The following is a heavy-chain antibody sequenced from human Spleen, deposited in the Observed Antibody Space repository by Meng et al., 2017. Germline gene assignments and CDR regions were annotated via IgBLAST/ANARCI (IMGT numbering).Heavy chain of an antibody. V-gene: IGHV3-66*02. CDR3: ARGLSYYYDSSGYYYIGVAFDI. Sequence: GESLKISCAASGFSVSHNYMSWVRQAPGKGLEWVSVIYSGGNTYYADSVKGRFTISRDNSKNTLYLQMNSLRAEDTAVYYCARGLSYYYDSSGYYYIGVAFDIWGQGTMVTVSS. CDR1: GFSVSHNY. J-gene: IGHJ3*02. CDR2: IYSGGNT. D-gene: IGHD3-22*01.